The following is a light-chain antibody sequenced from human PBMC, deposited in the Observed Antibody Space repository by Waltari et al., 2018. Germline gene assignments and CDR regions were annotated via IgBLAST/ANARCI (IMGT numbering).Light chain of an antibody. CDR3: CSYAGGRTWV. CDR1: SSDVGTYNL. CDR2: EGS. V-gene: IGLV2-23*01. J-gene: IGLJ3*02. Sequence: QSALTQPASVSGSPGQSITTSCTGTSSDVGTYNLVSWYQQHPGKSPKLLISEGSKRPSVVSYRFSGSMSGNTASLTISGLQADDEGYYYCCSYAGGRTWVFGGGTKLTVL.